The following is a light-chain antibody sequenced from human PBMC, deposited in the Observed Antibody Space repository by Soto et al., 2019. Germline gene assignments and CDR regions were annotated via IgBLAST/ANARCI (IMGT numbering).Light chain of an antibody. CDR3: QQTYSTPRT. V-gene: IGKV1-39*01. J-gene: IGKJ1*01. Sequence: IQMTQSHSSLSASVGDRVTITCRASQSISRYLHWFQQKPGKAPKLLIHSVSSLQSGVPPRFSGSGSGADFTLTISSLQPEDFATYYCQQTYSTPRTSCQGTKVDIK. CDR2: SVS. CDR1: QSISRY.